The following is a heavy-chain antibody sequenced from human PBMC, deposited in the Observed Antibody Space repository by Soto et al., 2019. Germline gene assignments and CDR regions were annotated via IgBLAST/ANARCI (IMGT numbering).Heavy chain of an antibody. CDR3: TTDVTRGNPNAFDI. Sequence: GGSLRLSCAASGFTFSNAWMSWVRQAPGKGLEWVGRIKSKTDGGTTDYAAPVKGRFTISRDDSKNTLYLQMNSLKTEDTAVYYCTTDVTRGNPNAFDIWGQGTMVTVSS. D-gene: IGHD2-15*01. J-gene: IGHJ3*02. V-gene: IGHV3-15*01. CDR2: IKSKTDGGTT. CDR1: GFTFSNAW.